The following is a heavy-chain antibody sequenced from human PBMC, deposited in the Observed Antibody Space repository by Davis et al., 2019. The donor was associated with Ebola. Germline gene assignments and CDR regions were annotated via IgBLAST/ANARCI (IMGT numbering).Heavy chain of an antibody. CDR1: GGSISSYY. J-gene: IGHJ4*02. D-gene: IGHD2-15*01. CDR2: IYYSGST. V-gene: IGHV4-59*01. CDR3: ARGTYCSGGSCYSGWAY. Sequence: PSETLSLTCTVSGGSISSYYWSWIRQPPGKGLEWIGYIYYSGSTNYNPSLKSRVTISVDTSKNQFSLKLSSVTAADTAVYYCARGTYCSGGSCYSGWAYWGQGTLVTVSS.